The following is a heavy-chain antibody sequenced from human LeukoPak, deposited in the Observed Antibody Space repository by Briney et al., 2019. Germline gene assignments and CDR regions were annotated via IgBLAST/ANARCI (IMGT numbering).Heavy chain of an antibody. D-gene: IGHD1-26*01. J-gene: IGHJ4*02. V-gene: IGHV4-39*01. CDR2: IHYSGST. Sequence: SETLSLTCTVSGGSIIINKYYWGRIRQPPGKGLEWIGSIHYSGSTYYNPSLKSRVTISVDTSKNQFSLKLSSVTAADTAAYYCARCSGTYYSDFNYWGQGTLVTVSS. CDR3: ARCSGTYYSDFNY. CDR1: GGSIIINKYY.